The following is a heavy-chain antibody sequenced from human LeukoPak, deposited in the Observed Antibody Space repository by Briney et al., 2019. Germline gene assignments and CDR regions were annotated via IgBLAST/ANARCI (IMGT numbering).Heavy chain of an antibody. CDR3: ARIDQSLSDY. J-gene: IGHJ4*02. V-gene: IGHV3-23*01. Sequence: GGSLRLSCAASGFIFSNYAMNWVRQAPGEGLEWVSVISPNGGNTYYADSVRGRFTISRGNSKNTLYLQMNSLRAEDTAVYYCARIDQSLSDYWGQGTLVTVSS. D-gene: IGHD2-2*01. CDR1: GFIFSNYA. CDR2: ISPNGGNT.